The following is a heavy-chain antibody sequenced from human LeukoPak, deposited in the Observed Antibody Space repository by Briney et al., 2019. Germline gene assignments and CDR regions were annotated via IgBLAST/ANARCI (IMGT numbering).Heavy chain of an antibody. J-gene: IGHJ4*02. Sequence: SGPTLVNPTQTLTLTCTFSGFSLSTSGVGVSWIRQPPGKALEWLALIDWDDDKYYNTSLKTRLTISKDTSKNQVVLTMTNMDPVDTATYYCARGHYYGSGSYFDYWGQGTLVTVSS. D-gene: IGHD3-10*01. CDR2: IDWDDDK. CDR1: GFSLSTSGVG. V-gene: IGHV2-70*01. CDR3: ARGHYYGSGSYFDY.